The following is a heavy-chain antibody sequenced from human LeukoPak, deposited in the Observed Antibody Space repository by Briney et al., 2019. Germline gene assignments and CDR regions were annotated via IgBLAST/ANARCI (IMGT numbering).Heavy chain of an antibody. CDR2: IYSGGST. J-gene: IGHJ4*02. V-gene: IGHV3-53*05. CDR3: AKDSSVYHYDSRSLDY. CDR1: GFTVSSNY. D-gene: IGHD3-22*01. Sequence: GGSLRLSCAASGFTVSSNYMSWVRQAPGKGLEWVSVIYSGGSTYYADSAKGRFTISRDNSKNTLYLQMNSLRAEDTAVYYCAKDSSVYHYDSRSLDYWGLGTLVTVSS.